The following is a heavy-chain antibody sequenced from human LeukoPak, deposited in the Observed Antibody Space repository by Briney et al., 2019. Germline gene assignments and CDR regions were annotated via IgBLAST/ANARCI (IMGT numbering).Heavy chain of an antibody. V-gene: IGHV4-38-2*02. Sequence: PSETLSLNCTVSGYSLSSGFYWGWIRQPPGKGLEWVATVFHRGDVYYNPSLVRRVTISMDTSKNQLSLRLNSVTAADTALYYCARFGTRDNCCHPGIDTWGQGAPVTVSS. CDR1: GYSLSSGFY. CDR3: ARFGTRDNCCHPGIDT. D-gene: IGHD1-1*01. CDR2: VFHRGDV. J-gene: IGHJ5*02.